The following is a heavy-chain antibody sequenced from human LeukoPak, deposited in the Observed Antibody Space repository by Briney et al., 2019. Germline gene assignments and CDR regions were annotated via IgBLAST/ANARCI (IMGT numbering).Heavy chain of an antibody. Sequence: KPGGSLRLSCTASGFTISTYWMSWVRQPPGKGLEWIGETNHSGSTNYNPSLKSRVTISVDTSKNQFSLKLSSVTAADTAVYYCARASPRRFEYSSSFFTKYYYGMDVWGQGTTVTVSS. CDR3: ARASPRRFEYSSSFFTKYYYGMDV. V-gene: IGHV4-34*01. CDR1: GFTISTYW. CDR2: TNHSGST. D-gene: IGHD6-6*01. J-gene: IGHJ6*02.